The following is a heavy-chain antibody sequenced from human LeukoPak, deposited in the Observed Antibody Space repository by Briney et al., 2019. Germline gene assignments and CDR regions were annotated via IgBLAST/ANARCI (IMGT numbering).Heavy chain of an antibody. J-gene: IGHJ5*02. CDR1: GYTFTSYG. CDR2: ISAYNGNT. D-gene: IGHD4-17*01. V-gene: IGHV1-18*01. Sequence: ASVKVSCKASGYTFTSYGISWVRQAPGQGLEWMGWISAYNGNTNYAQKLQGRVTMTTDTSTSTAYMELRSLRSDDTAVYYCARVLGRSYGDYPNWFDPWGQGTLVTVSS. CDR3: ARVLGRSYGDYPNWFDP.